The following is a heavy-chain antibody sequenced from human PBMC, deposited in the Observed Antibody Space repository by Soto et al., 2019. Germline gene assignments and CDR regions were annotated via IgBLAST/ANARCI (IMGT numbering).Heavy chain of an antibody. D-gene: IGHD1-26*01. V-gene: IGHV3-72*01. J-gene: IGHJ4*02. CDR1: GFTFSDHY. Sequence: EVQPVESGGGLVQPGGSLRLSCAASGFTFSDHYMDWVRQAPGKGLEWVGRSRNKANSYTTEYAASVKDRFTISRDDSKNSLYLQMHSLKSEDTAVYYCARLSGSYYFDYWGQGTLVTVSS. CDR2: SRNKANSYTT. CDR3: ARLSGSYYFDY.